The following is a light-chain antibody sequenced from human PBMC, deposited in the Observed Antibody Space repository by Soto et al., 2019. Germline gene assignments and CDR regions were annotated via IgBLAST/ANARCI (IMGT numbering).Light chain of an antibody. J-gene: IGKJ3*01. CDR2: GAS. V-gene: IGKV3-20*01. Sequence: ILMTQSPGTLSLSPGERATLTWKARQSVCNTYLAWYQQKPGQAPRLLLYGASNRATGIPDRFSGSGSWTDLALTISRLEPEPFAVYYCQQYGSSLPFTFGPGTKVYIK. CDR1: QSVCNTY. CDR3: QQYGSSLPFT.